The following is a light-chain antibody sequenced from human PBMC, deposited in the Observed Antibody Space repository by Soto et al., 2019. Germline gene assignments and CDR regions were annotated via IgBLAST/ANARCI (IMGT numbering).Light chain of an antibody. V-gene: IGKV3-20*01. CDR3: QQYTGPPTT. J-gene: IGKJ5*01. CDR2: GAS. CDR1: QTVSSNY. Sequence: LKQSPGTLSLTPGERATLSCRASQTVSSNYLAWCQQRPGQAPRLLIYGASTRAAGTPDRFSGSGSGTDFTLTITRLEPEDSAVYFCQQYTGPPTTFGQGTLLEIK.